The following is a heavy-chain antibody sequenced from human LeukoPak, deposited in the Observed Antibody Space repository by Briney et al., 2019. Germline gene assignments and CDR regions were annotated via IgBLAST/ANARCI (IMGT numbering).Heavy chain of an antibody. Sequence: GPVKVSCKASGYTFTSYGISWVRQAPGQGLEWMGWISAYNGNTNYAQKLQGRVTMTTDTSTSTAYMELRSLRSDDTAVYYCARAIRRRGYGDYVLWGQGTLVTVSS. CDR3: ARAIRRRGYGDYVL. CDR1: GYTFTSYG. V-gene: IGHV1-18*01. D-gene: IGHD4-17*01. CDR2: ISAYNGNT. J-gene: IGHJ4*02.